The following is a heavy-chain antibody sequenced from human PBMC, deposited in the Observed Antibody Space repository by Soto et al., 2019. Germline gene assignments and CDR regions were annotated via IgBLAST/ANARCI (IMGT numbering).Heavy chain of an antibody. CDR3: ASPPRATVTDNIFDF. CDR1: GFTFNSYA. Sequence: PGGSLRLSCADSGFTFNSYAMNWVRQAPGKGLEWVSGISGSDGSTYYSDSVKGRFTISRDNSKNTLYLQMTGLRAEDTALYYCASPPRATVTDNIFDFWGQGTLVTVSS. V-gene: IGHV3-23*01. J-gene: IGHJ4*02. CDR2: ISGSDGST. D-gene: IGHD4-17*01.